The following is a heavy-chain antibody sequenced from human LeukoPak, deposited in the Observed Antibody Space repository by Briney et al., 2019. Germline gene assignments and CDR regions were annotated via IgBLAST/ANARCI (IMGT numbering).Heavy chain of an antibody. CDR2: IIPILGIA. Sequence: SSVKVSCKASEGTFSSYSISWVRQAPGQGLEWMGRIIPILGIANYAQKFQGRVTITADKSTSTAYMELSSLRSEDTAVYYCARARRYYDSSGYYVLDYYYYGMDVWGQGTTVTVSS. D-gene: IGHD3-22*01. V-gene: IGHV1-69*04. CDR3: ARARRYYDSSGYYVLDYYYYGMDV. CDR1: EGTFSSYS. J-gene: IGHJ6*02.